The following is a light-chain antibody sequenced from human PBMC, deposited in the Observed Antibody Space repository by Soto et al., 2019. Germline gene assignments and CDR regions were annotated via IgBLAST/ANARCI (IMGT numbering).Light chain of an antibody. Sequence: QSVLIQPPSASGTPGQRVTISCSGSSSNIGRNAVNWYQQLPGTAPKLLIYSNDQRPSGVPDRFSGSKSGTSASLAISGLQSEDEADYYCAAWDDSLNGWVFGGGTKLTVL. V-gene: IGLV1-44*01. CDR3: AAWDDSLNGWV. J-gene: IGLJ3*02. CDR1: SSNIGRNA. CDR2: SND.